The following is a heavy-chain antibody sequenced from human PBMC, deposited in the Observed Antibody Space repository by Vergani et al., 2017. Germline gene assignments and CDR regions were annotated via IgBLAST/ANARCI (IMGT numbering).Heavy chain of an antibody. J-gene: IGHJ4*02. CDR3: ARDKYYYGSGSYDMGLY. Sequence: QVQLVQSGAEVKKPGASVKVSCKASGYTFTSYDINWVRQATGQGLEWMGWMNPNSGNTGYAQKFQGRVTMTRNTSISTAYMELSSLRSDDTAVYYCARDKYYYGSGSYDMGLYWGQGTLVTVSS. CDR2: MNPNSGNT. D-gene: IGHD3-10*01. V-gene: IGHV1-8*01. CDR1: GYTFTSYD.